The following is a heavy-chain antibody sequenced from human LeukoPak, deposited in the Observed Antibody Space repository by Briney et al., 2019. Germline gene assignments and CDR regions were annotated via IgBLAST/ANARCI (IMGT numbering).Heavy chain of an antibody. CDR3: AKEYCSGGSCYSALDY. V-gene: IGHV3-33*06. CDR2: IWYDGSNK. CDR1: GFTFSSYG. D-gene: IGHD2-15*01. Sequence: PEGSLRLSCAASGFTFSSYGMHWVRQAPGKGLEGVAVIWYDGSNKYYADSVKGRFTIPRDNSKNTLYLQMNGLRAEDTAVYYCAKEYCSGGSCYSALDYWGQGTLVTVSS. J-gene: IGHJ4*02.